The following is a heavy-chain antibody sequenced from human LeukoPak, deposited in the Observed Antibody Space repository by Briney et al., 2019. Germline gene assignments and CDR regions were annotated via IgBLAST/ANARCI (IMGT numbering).Heavy chain of an antibody. CDR1: GFKFSTSG. V-gene: IGHV3-30*02. CDR2: IGHDGSNK. J-gene: IGHJ4*02. Sequence: PGGSLRLSCAASGFKFSTSGMHWVRQAPGKGLEWVAFIGHDGSNKYYADSVKGRFTISRDNSKNTLYLQMDSLRVEDTAVYYCAKGGPPTGASPRPWDFNYWGQGTLVTVSS. CDR3: AKGGPPTGASPRPWDFNY. D-gene: IGHD1-26*01.